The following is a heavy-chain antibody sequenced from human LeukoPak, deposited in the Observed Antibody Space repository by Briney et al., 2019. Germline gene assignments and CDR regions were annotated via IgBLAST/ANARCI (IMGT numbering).Heavy chain of an antibody. CDR3: AKDMSYDIFRYFDL. Sequence: GGSLRLSCAASGFTVSSNYMSWVRQAPGKGLESVSAIYSGGSTYYADSVKGRFTISRDNAKNSLYLQMNSLRAEDTALYYCAKDMSYDIFRYFDLWGRGTLVTVSS. J-gene: IGHJ2*01. D-gene: IGHD3-9*01. CDR2: IYSGGST. CDR1: GFTVSSNY. V-gene: IGHV3-53*05.